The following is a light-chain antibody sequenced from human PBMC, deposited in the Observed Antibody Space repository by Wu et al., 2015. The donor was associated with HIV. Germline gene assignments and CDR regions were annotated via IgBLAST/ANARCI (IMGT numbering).Light chain of an antibody. CDR2: GAS. V-gene: IGKV3-20*01. Sequence: EIVLTQSPGTLSLSPEERATLSCRASQSVSSSYLAWYQQKPGQAPRLLIYGASSRATGIPDRFSGSGSGTDFTLTISRLEPEDFAVYYCQQYGSSPRTFGPGTKVDIK. CDR3: QQYGSSPRT. CDR1: QSVSSSY. J-gene: IGKJ3*01.